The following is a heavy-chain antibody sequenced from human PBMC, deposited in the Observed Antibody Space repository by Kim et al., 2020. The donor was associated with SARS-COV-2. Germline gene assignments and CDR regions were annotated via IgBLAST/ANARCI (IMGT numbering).Heavy chain of an antibody. CDR1: GFTFSSYA. Sequence: GGSLRLSCAASGFTFSSYAMHWVRQAPGKGLEWVAVIWYDGSNKYYADSVKGRFTISRDNSKNTLYLQMNSLRAEDTAVYYCAKEGNCRWELRVGKYYFDSWGQGTLVTVSS. V-gene: IGHV3-33*06. J-gene: IGHJ4*02. D-gene: IGHD1-26*01. CDR3: AKEGNCRWELRVGKYYFDS. CDR2: IWYDGSNK.